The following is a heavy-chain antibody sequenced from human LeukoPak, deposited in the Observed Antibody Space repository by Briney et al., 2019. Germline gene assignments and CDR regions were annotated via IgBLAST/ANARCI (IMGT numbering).Heavy chain of an antibody. Sequence: GGSLRLSCAASGFTFSSYEMNWVRQAPGKGLEWVSYISSSSSTIYYADSVKGRFTISRDNSKNTLSLQMKSLRAEDTAVYYCAKSDTPWGSWYYFDNWGQGTLVTVSS. V-gene: IGHV3-48*03. CDR3: AKSDTPWGSWYYFDN. CDR2: ISSSSSTI. J-gene: IGHJ4*02. D-gene: IGHD6-13*01. CDR1: GFTFSSYE.